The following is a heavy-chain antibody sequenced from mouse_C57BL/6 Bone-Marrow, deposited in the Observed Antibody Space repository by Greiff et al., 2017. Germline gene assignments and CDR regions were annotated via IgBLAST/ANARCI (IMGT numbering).Heavy chain of an antibody. CDR1: GYAFSSSW. CDR2: IYPGDGDT. Sequence: QVQLQQSGPELVKPGASVKISCKASGYAFSSSWMNWVKQRPGKGLEWIGRIYPGDGDTNYNGKFKGKATLTADKSSSTAYMQLSSLTSEDSAVYFCAALLSTAVVGDFDYWGQGTTLTVSS. D-gene: IGHD1-1*01. J-gene: IGHJ2*01. V-gene: IGHV1-82*01. CDR3: AALLSTAVVGDFDY.